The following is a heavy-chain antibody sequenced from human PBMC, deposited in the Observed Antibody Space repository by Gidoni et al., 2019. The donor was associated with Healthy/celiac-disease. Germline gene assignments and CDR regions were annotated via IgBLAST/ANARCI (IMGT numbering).Heavy chain of an antibody. J-gene: IGHJ4*02. CDR3: ARGLSGGSSF. CDR1: GGSFSGYY. Sequence: QVQLQQWGAGLLKPSEPLSLTCAVYGGSFSGYYWSWIRQPPGKGLEWIGEINHSGSTNYNPSLKSRVTISVDTSKNQFSLKLSSVTAADTAVYYCARGLSGGSSFWGQGTLVTVSS. D-gene: IGHD2-15*01. V-gene: IGHV4-34*01. CDR2: INHSGST.